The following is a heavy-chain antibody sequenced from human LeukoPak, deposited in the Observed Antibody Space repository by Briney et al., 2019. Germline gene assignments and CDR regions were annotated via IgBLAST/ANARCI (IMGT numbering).Heavy chain of an antibody. V-gene: IGHV3-23*01. Sequence: GGSLRLSCAASGFTFSSYAMSWVRQAPGKGLEXXXAISGSGGSTYYADSVKGRFTISRDNSKNTLYLQMNSLRAEDTAVYYCAKDTLYGDYVDYWGQGTLVTVSS. CDR3: AKDTLYGDYVDY. J-gene: IGHJ4*02. D-gene: IGHD4-17*01. CDR2: ISGSGGST. CDR1: GFTFSSYA.